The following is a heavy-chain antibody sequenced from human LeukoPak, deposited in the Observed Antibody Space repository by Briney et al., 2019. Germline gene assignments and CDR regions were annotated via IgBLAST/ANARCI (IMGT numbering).Heavy chain of an antibody. V-gene: IGHV4-30-2*01. CDR2: IYHSGST. J-gene: IGHJ4*02. CDR3: ARDRGVTTSGGVGFDY. D-gene: IGHD4-4*01. Sequence: SETLFLTCAVSGGSISSGGYSWSCFRQPPGEGLEWIGYIYHSGSTYYNPALKSRVTISVDRSKNQCSLKLSSVTAADTAVYYCARDRGVTTSGGVGFDYWGQGTLVTVSS. CDR1: GGSISSGGYS.